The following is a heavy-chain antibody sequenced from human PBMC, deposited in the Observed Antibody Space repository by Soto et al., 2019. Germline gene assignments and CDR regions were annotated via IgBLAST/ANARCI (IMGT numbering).Heavy chain of an antibody. J-gene: IGHJ5*02. CDR2: ISSSSSYI. V-gene: IGHV3-21*01. CDR1: GFTFSSYS. CDR3: ARDRGVVTALNWFDP. Sequence: GGSLRLSCAASGFTFSSYSMNWVRQAPGKGLEWVPSISSSSSYIYYADSVKGRFTISRDNAKNSLYLQMNSLRAEDTAVYYCARDRGVVTALNWFDPWGQGTLVTVSS. D-gene: IGHD2-21*02.